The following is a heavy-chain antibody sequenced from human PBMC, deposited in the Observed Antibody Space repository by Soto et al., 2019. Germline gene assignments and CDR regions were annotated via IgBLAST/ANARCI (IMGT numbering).Heavy chain of an antibody. CDR2: MTGDGRTT. CDR1: GFTFGYYW. CDR3: ATAEVDY. Sequence: GGSLRLSCSASGFTFGYYWMHWVRQPPGKGPEWVSRMTGDGRTTQYADSVKGRFTASRDNAKSTLYLQMNSLRAEDTAVYYCATAEVDYWGPGTLVTVSS. V-gene: IGHV3-74*03. J-gene: IGHJ4*02.